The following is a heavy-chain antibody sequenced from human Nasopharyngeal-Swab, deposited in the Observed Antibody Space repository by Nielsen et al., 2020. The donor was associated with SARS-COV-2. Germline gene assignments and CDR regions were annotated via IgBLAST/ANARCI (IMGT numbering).Heavy chain of an antibody. V-gene: IGHV4-39*01. CDR3: ARHRYSSSWSWYFDY. CDR2: IYYSGST. CDR1: GGSISSSSYY. D-gene: IGHD6-13*01. J-gene: IGHJ4*02. Sequence: SESLSLTCTVCGGSISSSSYYWGWIRQPPGKGLEWIGSIYYSGSTYYNPSLKSRVTISVDTSKNQFSLKLSSVTAADTAVYYCARHRYSSSWSWYFDYWGQGTLVTVSS.